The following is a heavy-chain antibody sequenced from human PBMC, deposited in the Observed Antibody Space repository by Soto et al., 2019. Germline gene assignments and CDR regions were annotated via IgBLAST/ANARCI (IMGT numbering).Heavy chain of an antibody. CDR1: GYTFTSYG. V-gene: IGHV1-18*01. CDR3: ARVHGSGSYRLPYYYYGMDV. CDR2: ISAYNGNT. J-gene: IGHJ6*02. Sequence: GASVKVSCKASGYTFTSYGISWGRQAPGQGLEWMGWISAYNGNTNYAQKLQGRVTMTTDTSTSTAYMELRSLRSDDTAVYYCARVHGSGSYRLPYYYYGMDVWGQGTTVTVSS. D-gene: IGHD3-10*01.